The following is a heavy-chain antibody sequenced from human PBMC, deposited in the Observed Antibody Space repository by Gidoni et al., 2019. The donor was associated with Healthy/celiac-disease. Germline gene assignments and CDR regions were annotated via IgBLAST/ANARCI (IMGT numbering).Heavy chain of an antibody. D-gene: IGHD7-27*01. J-gene: IGHJ3*02. Sequence: RAPGQGLEWMGWISAYNGNTNYAQKLQGRVTMTTDTSTSTAYMELRSLRSDDTAVYYCARVRTGSDAFDIWGQGTMVTVSS. CDR2: ISAYNGNT. CDR3: ARVRTGSDAFDI. V-gene: IGHV1-18*01.